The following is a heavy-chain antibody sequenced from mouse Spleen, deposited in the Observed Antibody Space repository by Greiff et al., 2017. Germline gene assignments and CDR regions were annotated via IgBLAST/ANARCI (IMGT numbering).Heavy chain of an antibody. J-gene: IGHJ4*01. V-gene: IGHV5-6-5*01. CDR2: ISSGGST. D-gene: IGHD1-1*01. CDR3: ARGYGSRGVAMDY. CDR1: GFTFSSYA. Sequence: EVQLVESGGGLVKPGGSLKLSCAASGFTFSSYAMSWVRQTPEKRLEWVASISSGGSTYYSDSVMGRFTIFRDNARNILYLEMSSLRSEDAAMYYCARGYGSRGVAMDYWGQGTSVTVSS.